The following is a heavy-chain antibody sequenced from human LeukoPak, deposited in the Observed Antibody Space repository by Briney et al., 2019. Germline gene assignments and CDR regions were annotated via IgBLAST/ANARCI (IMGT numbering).Heavy chain of an antibody. J-gene: IGHJ5*02. CDR1: GGAISSGGYS. CDR2: IYHSGST. D-gene: IGHD3-10*01. Sequence: PSQTLSLTCAVSGGAISSGGYSWNWIRQPPGKDLEWIGCIYHSGSTSYNLSLRSRVTISVDMSQNQFSLRLSSVTAADTAVYYCARVRIIQDNWFDPWGQGTLVTVSS. CDR3: ARVRIIQDNWFDP. V-gene: IGHV4-30-2*01.